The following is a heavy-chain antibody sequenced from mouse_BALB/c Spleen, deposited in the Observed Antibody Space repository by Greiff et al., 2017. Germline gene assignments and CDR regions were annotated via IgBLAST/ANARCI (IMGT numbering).Heavy chain of an antibody. CDR2: INPSSGYT. CDR3: ARSGSSYGYFDV. J-gene: IGHJ1*01. D-gene: IGHD1-1*01. CDR1: GYTFTSYA. Sequence: QVQLQQSGAELARPGASLKMSCKASGYTFTSYAMHWVKQRPGQGLEWIGYINPSSGYTNYNQKFKDKATLTADKSSSTAYMQLSSLTSEDSAVYYCARSGSSYGYFDVWGAGTTVTVSS. V-gene: IGHV1-4*01.